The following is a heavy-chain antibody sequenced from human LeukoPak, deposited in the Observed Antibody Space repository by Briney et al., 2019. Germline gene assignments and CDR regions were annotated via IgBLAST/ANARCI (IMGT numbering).Heavy chain of an antibody. CDR2: IYTSGST. CDR3: ARGLQLGCSSTSCYDYGMDV. V-gene: IGHV4-4*07. J-gene: IGHJ6*02. D-gene: IGHD2-2*01. Sequence: SETLSLTCTVSNGSISSYYWSWIRQPAGKGLEWSGRIYTSGSTNYNPSLKSRVTMSVDTSKNQFSLKLSSVTAADTAVYYCARGLQLGCSSTSCYDYGMDVWGQGTTVTVSS. CDR1: NGSISSYY.